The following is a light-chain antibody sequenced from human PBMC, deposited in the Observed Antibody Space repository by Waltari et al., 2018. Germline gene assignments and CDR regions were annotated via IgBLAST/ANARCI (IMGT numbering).Light chain of an antibody. V-gene: IGLV1-44*01. CDR1: SSNIGINI. CDR2: TNN. CDR3: AAWDDSLDGPV. J-gene: IGLJ3*02. Sequence: QSVLTQTPSVSATPGQRVTISCSGSSSNIGINIVNWYQQLPGTAPKLLIHTNNQRPSGVPDRFSGSKSGTSASLAISGLQSEDEAEYYGAAWDDSLDGPVFGGGTKLTGL.